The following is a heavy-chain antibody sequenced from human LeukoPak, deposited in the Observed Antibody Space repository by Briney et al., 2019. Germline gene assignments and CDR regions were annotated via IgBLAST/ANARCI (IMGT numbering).Heavy chain of an antibody. Sequence: GGSLRLSCSASGFTFSSYAMHWVRQAPGKGLEYVSAISSNGGSTYYADSVKGRFTISRDNSKNTLYLQMSSLRAEDTAVYYCVKGRITMVRGVFDYWGQGTRVTVSS. D-gene: IGHD3-10*01. CDR2: ISSNGGST. CDR1: GFTFSSYA. J-gene: IGHJ4*02. V-gene: IGHV3-64D*09. CDR3: VKGRITMVRGVFDY.